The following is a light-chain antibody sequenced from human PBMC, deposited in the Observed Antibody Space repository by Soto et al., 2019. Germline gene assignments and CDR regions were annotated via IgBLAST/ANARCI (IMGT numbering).Light chain of an antibody. Sequence: EIVFMQSPDTWSLSPGERATLSCRASQSVTSSYLAWYQQKPGQAPRLLIYGASSRDTGIPEMFSGSGSGTECTRTISRLEPEDFEVYDCQQYGSSTITFGQGTRLEIK. V-gene: IGKV3-20*01. CDR1: QSVTSSY. CDR2: GAS. J-gene: IGKJ5*01. CDR3: QQYGSSTIT.